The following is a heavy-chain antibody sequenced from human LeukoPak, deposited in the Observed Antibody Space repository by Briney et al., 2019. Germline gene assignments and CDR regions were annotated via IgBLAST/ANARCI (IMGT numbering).Heavy chain of an antibody. CDR1: GGSISSYY. Sequence: SETLSLTCTVSGGSISSYYWSWIRQPPGKGLEWTGYIYYSGSTNYNPSLKSRVTISVDTSKNQFSLKLSSVTAADTAVYYCARASGGYIEASFDYWGQGTLVTVSS. CDR3: ARASGGYIEASFDY. J-gene: IGHJ4*02. CDR2: IYYSGST. V-gene: IGHV4-59*01. D-gene: IGHD6-19*01.